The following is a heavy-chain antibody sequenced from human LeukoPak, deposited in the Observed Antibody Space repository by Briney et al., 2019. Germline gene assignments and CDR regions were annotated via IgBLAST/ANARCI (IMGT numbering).Heavy chain of an antibody. D-gene: IGHD3-9*01. CDR2: IIPIFGKA. CDR1: GLTFSSYA. V-gene: IGHV1-69*05. Sequence: SVKFSSKASGLTFSSYAISWVRQATGQGLEWMGRIIPIFGKANYAQKFQGRVTITTDESTSTAYMELSSLRSEDTAVYYCARGGRYFDWPYFDYWGQGTLVTVSS. J-gene: IGHJ4*02. CDR3: ARGGRYFDWPYFDY.